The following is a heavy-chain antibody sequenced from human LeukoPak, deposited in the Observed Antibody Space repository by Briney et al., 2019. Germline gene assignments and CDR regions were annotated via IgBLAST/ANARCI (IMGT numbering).Heavy chain of an antibody. CDR3: ARVRGYSYGRHFDY. CDR2: MNPNSGNT. J-gene: IGHJ4*02. CDR1: GYTFTSYD. D-gene: IGHD5-18*01. V-gene: IGHV1-8*01. Sequence: GASVKVSCKASGYTFTSYDINWVRQATGQGLEWMGWMNPNSGNTGYAQKFQGRVTMTRNTSISTAYMELSSLRSEDTAVYYCARVRGYSYGRHFDYWSQGTLVTVSS.